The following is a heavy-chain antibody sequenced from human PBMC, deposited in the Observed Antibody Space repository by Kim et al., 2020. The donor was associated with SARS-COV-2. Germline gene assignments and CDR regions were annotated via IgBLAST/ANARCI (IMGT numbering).Heavy chain of an antibody. Sequence: GRSLRLSCAASGFTFSSYEMNWVRQAPGKGLEWVSYISSSGSTIYYADSVKGRFTISRDNAKNSLYLQMNSLRAEDTAVYYCARERLVGFYYYYGMDVWGQGTTVTVSS. CDR2: ISSSGSTI. D-gene: IGHD2-8*02. V-gene: IGHV3-48*03. CDR3: ARERLVGFYYYYGMDV. J-gene: IGHJ6*02. CDR1: GFTFSSYE.